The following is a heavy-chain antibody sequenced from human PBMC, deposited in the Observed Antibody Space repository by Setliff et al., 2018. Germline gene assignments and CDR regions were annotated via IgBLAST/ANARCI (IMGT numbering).Heavy chain of an antibody. V-gene: IGHV4-34*01. J-gene: IGHJ6*02. CDR3: ARLSWDGLRYHGLDV. D-gene: IGHD3-10*01. Sequence: SETLSLTCSVYGESFSNNYWSWIRQSPGKGLEWIGESDHGGNTTIHPSLKSRLTMSVDTSKNQFSLKLTSVTAADTAVYYCARLSWDGLRYHGLDVWGQGTTVTVSS. CDR2: SDHGGNT. CDR1: GESFSNNY.